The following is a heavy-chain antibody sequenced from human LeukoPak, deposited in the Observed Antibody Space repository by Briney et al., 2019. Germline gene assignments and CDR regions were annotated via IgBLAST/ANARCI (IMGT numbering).Heavy chain of an antibody. V-gene: IGHV3-7*01. CDR1: GFTFSSYA. Sequence: GGSLRLSCAASGFTFSSYAMSWVRQAPGKGLEWVANIKQDGSEKCYVDSVKGRFTISRDNAKNSLYLQMNSLRAEDTAVYYCARGLSSGWANDAFDIWGQGTMVTVSS. CDR2: IKQDGSEK. CDR3: ARGLSSGWANDAFDI. D-gene: IGHD6-19*01. J-gene: IGHJ3*02.